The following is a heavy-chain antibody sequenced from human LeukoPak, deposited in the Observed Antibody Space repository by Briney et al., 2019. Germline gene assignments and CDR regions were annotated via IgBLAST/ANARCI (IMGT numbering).Heavy chain of an antibody. D-gene: IGHD3-22*01. J-gene: IGHJ3*02. CDR1: GGPMSDSY. CDR2: IYSTGST. Sequence: SETLSLTCTVSGGPMSDSYWSWIRQTPGKGLEWIGYIYSTGSTNYNPSLKSRVTISIDTSKIQFFLKLNSVTAADTALYYCARDYTMTHAFDIWGQGTLVTVSS. CDR3: ARDYTMTHAFDI. V-gene: IGHV4-59*01.